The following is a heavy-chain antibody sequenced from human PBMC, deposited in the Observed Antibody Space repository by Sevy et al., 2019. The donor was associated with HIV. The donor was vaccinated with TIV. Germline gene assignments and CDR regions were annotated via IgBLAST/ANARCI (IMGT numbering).Heavy chain of an antibody. CDR3: ARGSITMVRGAIPRMDV. V-gene: IGHV4-61*01. J-gene: IGHJ6*02. CDR1: GGSVSSGSYY. CDR2: IYYSGST. D-gene: IGHD3-10*01. Sequence: SETLSLTCTVSGGSVSSGSYYWSWIRQPPGKGLEWIGYIYYSGSTTYNPSLKSRVTISVDTSKNQFSLKLSSVTAADTAVYYCARGSITMVRGAIPRMDVWGQGTTVTVSS.